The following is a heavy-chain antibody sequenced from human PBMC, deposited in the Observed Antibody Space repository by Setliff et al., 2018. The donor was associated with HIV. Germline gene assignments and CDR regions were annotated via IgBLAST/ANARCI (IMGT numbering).Heavy chain of an antibody. V-gene: IGHV1-8*01. CDR1: GYNFTSHG. J-gene: IGHJ4*02. CDR3: VRGYCSSTSCYGIYYFDN. CDR2: MNPKSGNT. Sequence: VASVKVSCKASGYNFTSHGINWVRQAPGQGLEWMGWMNPKSGNTGYARKFQGRVTMTRKTSISTAYMELRSLRSDDTAVYYCVRGYCSSTSCYGIYYFDNWGQGTPVTVSS. D-gene: IGHD2-2*01.